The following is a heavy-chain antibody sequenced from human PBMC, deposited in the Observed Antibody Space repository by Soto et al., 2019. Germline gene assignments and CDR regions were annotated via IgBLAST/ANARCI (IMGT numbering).Heavy chain of an antibody. Sequence: SETLSLTCTVSGGSITSSSHFWGWVRQPPGKGLEWIGTIYFTGNTYYTPSLKSRLTMSMDTSKNEFSLRLNSVTAADTAVYYCEGQTFTIAAASYGRSNWFDPWGPGTLVTVSS. CDR3: EGQTFTIAAASYGRSNWFDP. D-gene: IGHD6-25*01. CDR1: GGSITSSSHF. CDR2: IYFTGNT. V-gene: IGHV4-39*01. J-gene: IGHJ5*02.